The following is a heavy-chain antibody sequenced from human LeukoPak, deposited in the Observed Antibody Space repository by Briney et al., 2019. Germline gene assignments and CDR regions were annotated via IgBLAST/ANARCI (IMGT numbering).Heavy chain of an antibody. J-gene: IGHJ5*01. V-gene: IGHV3-23*01. CDR3: AKSASWYSAWWDS. Sequence: GGSLRLSCAASGFTFSSYAMSWVRQAPGKGLEWVSAISGSAGSTYYADSVRGRFTISRDNSKNTLYLQMSSLRVGDTAVYYCAKSASWYSAWWDSWGQGTLVTVSS. CDR2: ISGSAGST. D-gene: IGHD1-1*01. CDR1: GFTFSSYA.